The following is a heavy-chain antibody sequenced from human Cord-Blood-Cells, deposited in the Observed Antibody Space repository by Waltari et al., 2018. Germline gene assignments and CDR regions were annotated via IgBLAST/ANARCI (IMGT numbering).Heavy chain of an antibody. CDR2: INPNRGGT. J-gene: IGHJ5*02. V-gene: IGHV1-2*02. D-gene: IGHD3-3*01. CDR1: GYTFTGYY. Sequence: QVQLVQSGAEVKKPGASVKVSCKASGYTFTGYYMHWVRQAPGQGLEWMGWINPNRGGTNYAQKFQGRVTMTRETSISTAYMELSRLRSDDTAVYYCARDGRGYDFWSGSNWFDPWGQGTLVTVSS. CDR3: ARDGRGYDFWSGSNWFDP.